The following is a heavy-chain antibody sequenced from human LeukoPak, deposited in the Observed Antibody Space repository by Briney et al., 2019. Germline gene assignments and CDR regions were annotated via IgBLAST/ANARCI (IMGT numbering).Heavy chain of an antibody. CDR1: GYTFTGYY. CDR2: INPNSGGT. V-gene: IGHV1-2*04. Sequence: ASVKVSCKASGYTFTGYYMHWVRQAPGQGLEWMGWINPNSGGTNYAQKFQGWVTMTRDTSISTAYMELSRLRSEDTAVYYCAREGAGYSYGYLGFDYWGQGTLVTVSS. CDR3: AREGAGYSYGYLGFDY. J-gene: IGHJ4*02. D-gene: IGHD5-18*01.